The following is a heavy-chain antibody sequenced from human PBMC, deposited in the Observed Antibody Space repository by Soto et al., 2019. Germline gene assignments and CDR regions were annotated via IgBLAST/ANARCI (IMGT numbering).Heavy chain of an antibody. CDR3: ARAVTYDPYFQH. D-gene: IGHD4-17*01. J-gene: IGHJ1*01. CDR1: GGSICSGGYY. Sequence: PSETLSLTCTVSGGSICSGGYYWSWIRQHPGKGLEWIGYIYYSGSTYYNPSLKSRVTISVDTSKNQFSLKLSSVTAADTAVYYCARAVTYDPYFQHWGQGTLVTVSS. V-gene: IGHV4-31*03. CDR2: IYYSGST.